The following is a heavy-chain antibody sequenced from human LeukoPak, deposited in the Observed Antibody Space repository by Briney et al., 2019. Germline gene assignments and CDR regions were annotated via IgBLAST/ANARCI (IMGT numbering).Heavy chain of an antibody. D-gene: IGHD3-3*01. J-gene: IGHJ5*02. CDR3: ARNIQFWSGYLSWFDP. V-gene: IGHV4-38-2*02. Sequence: EASETLSLTCTVSGYSISSGYYWGWIRQPPGKGLEWIGSIYHSGSTYYNPSLKSRVTISVDTSKSQFSLKLSSVTAADTAVYYCARNIQFWSGYLSWFDPWGQGTLVTVSS. CDR1: GYSISSGYY. CDR2: IYHSGST.